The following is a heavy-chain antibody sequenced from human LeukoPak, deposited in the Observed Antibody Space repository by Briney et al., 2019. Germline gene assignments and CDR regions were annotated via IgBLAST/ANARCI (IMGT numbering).Heavy chain of an antibody. D-gene: IGHD4-11*01. CDR1: GGSISGGY. CDR2: VYTSGST. V-gene: IGHV4-4*09. CDR3: AKSYFDYSTYYSYYFNL. J-gene: IGHJ4*02. Sequence: SETLSLTCTVSGGSISGGYWSWIRQPPGRGLEWIGYVYTSGSTNYNPSLKSRVTISVDTFKSQFALKLSSVTAADTAVYYCAKSYFDYSTYYSYYFNLWGQGALVTVSS.